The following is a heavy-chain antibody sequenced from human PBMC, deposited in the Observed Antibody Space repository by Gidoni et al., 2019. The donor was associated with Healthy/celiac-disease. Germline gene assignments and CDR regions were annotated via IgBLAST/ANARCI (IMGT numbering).Heavy chain of an antibody. CDR2: INPNSGGT. J-gene: IGHJ5*02. Sequence: QVQLVQSGAEVKKPGAAVKVSCKASGYTFTGYYMHWVRTAPGPGLEWMGWINPNSGGTNYAQKFPGWVTMTRDTSISTAYMELIRLRSDDTAVYYCARVEDITMVREGDNWFDPWGQGTLVTVSS. CDR1: GYTFTGYY. D-gene: IGHD3-10*01. CDR3: ARVEDITMVREGDNWFDP. V-gene: IGHV1-2*04.